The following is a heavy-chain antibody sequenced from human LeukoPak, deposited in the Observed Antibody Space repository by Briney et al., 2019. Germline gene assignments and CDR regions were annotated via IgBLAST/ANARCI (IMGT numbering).Heavy chain of an antibody. D-gene: IGHD3-3*01. Sequence: PGGSLRLSCAASGFTFSSYWMSWVRQAPGKWLEWVANIKQDGSDKYYVDSVKGRFTISRDNAKNSLYLQMNSLRADDTAVYYCARGFFDMDVWGKGTTVTVSS. CDR1: GFTFSSYW. V-gene: IGHV3-7*01. CDR2: IKQDGSDK. J-gene: IGHJ6*03. CDR3: ARGFFDMDV.